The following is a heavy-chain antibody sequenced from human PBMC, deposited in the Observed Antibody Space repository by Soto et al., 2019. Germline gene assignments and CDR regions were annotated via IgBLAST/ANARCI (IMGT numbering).Heavy chain of an antibody. D-gene: IGHD3-16*01. CDR2: ISSNGGST. Sequence: EVPLVESGGGLVQPGGSLRLSCAASGFTFSSYAMHWVRQAPGKGLEYVSAISSNGGSTYYANSVKGRFTISRDNSKNTLYLQMGSLRAEDMAVYYCARWGPNDAFDIWGQGTMVTVSS. CDR3: ARWGPNDAFDI. V-gene: IGHV3-64*01. J-gene: IGHJ3*02. CDR1: GFTFSSYA.